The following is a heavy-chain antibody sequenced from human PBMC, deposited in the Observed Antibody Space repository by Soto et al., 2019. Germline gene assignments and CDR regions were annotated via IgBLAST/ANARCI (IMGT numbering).Heavy chain of an antibody. J-gene: IGHJ1*01. CDR3: AHTPEGDSRIRGTGRYFQQ. D-gene: IGHD3-10*01. V-gene: IGHV2-5*02. CDR1: GFLLSTSGVG. CDR2: IYWDDDK. Sequence: QITLKESGPTLVKPTQTLTLTCTFSGFLLSTSGVGVAWIRQPPGKALEWLSLIYWDDDKRYSPSLKSRLTITKETSKKQVVITMTNMDPVDTATYYCAHTPEGDSRIRGTGRYFQQWGQGTLVTVSS.